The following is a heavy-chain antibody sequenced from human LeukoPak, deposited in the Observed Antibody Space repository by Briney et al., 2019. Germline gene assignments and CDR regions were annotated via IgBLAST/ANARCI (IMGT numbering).Heavy chain of an antibody. J-gene: IGHJ3*02. CDR1: GGSISSGDYY. CDR3: ARRNGDYGDAFDI. Sequence: SETLSLTCTVSGGSISSGDYYWGWIRQPPGKGLEWIGSIYHSGSTYYNPSLKSRVTISVDTSKNQFSLKLSSVTAADTAVYYCARRNGDYGDAFDIWGQGTMVTVSS. D-gene: IGHD4-17*01. V-gene: IGHV4-39*07. CDR2: IYHSGST.